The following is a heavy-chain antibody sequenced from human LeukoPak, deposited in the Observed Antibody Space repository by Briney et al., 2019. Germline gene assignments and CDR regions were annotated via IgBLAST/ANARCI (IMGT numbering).Heavy chain of an antibody. V-gene: IGHV3-15*01. D-gene: IGHD1-26*01. CDR2: IKSKTDGGTA. CDR1: GFTVSDAW. CDR3: TTDSRFEWGAAKN. Sequence: GGSLRLSCATSGFTVSDAWMSWVRQAPGKGPEWVGRIKSKTDGGTADYAAPVKGRFTISRDDSKNTLYLQMNSLKTEDTAVYYCTTDSRFEWGAAKNWGQGTLVTVSS. J-gene: IGHJ4*02.